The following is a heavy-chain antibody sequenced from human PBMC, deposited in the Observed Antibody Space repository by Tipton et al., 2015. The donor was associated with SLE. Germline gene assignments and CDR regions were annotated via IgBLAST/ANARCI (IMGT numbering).Heavy chain of an antibody. J-gene: IGHJ4*02. V-gene: IGHV4-31*03. D-gene: IGHD3-10*02. CDR1: GGSISSGGYY. CDR3: ARMFADGGYYFDY. CDR2: IYYSGST. Sequence: TLSLTCTVSGGSISSGGYYWSWIRQHPGKGLEWIGYIYYSGSTYYNPSLKSRVTISVDTSKNQFSLKLSSVTAADTAVCYCARMFADGGYYFDYWGQGTLVTVSS.